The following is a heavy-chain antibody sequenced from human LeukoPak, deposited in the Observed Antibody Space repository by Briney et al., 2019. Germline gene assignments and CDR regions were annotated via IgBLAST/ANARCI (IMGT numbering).Heavy chain of an antibody. Sequence: PGGSPRLSCAASGFTFSNYGVHWVRQAPGKGLEWVAVISYDGSNKYYADSVKGQFTISRDNSKNTLYLQMNSLRAEDTAVYYCAIIAVVHFDYWGQGTLVTVSS. J-gene: IGHJ4*02. D-gene: IGHD6-19*01. CDR3: AIIAVVHFDY. CDR2: ISYDGSNK. V-gene: IGHV3-30*03. CDR1: GFTFSNYG.